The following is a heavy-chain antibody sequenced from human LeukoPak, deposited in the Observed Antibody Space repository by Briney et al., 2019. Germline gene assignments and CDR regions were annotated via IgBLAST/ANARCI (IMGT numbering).Heavy chain of an antibody. J-gene: IGHJ4*02. CDR1: GFTFSSYS. CDR2: ISSSSYI. V-gene: IGHV3-21*01. Sequence: GGSLRLSCAASGFTFSSYSMNWVRQAPGKGLEWVSSISSSSYIYYADSVKGRFTISRDNAKNSLYLQMNSLRAEDTAVYYCARGGGYCSSTSCYGYDYWGKGTLVTVSS. CDR3: ARGGGYCSSTSCYGYDY. D-gene: IGHD2-2*01.